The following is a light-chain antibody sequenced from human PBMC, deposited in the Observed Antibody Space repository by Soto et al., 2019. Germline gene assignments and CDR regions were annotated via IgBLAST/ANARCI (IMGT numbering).Light chain of an antibody. V-gene: IGKV3-20*01. Sequence: EIVLTQSPGTLSLSPGEGATLSCRASQSVTNNFLAWYQQKPGQAPRLLIYAASTRAAGVPDRFSGSGSGTEFTLTITRLEPEDSAVYYCQQYGRSPLLYTFGQGTKLGVK. J-gene: IGKJ2*01. CDR1: QSVTNNF. CDR2: AAS. CDR3: QQYGRSPLLYT.